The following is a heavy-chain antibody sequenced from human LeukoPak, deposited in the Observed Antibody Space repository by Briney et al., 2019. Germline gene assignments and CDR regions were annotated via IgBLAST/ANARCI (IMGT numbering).Heavy chain of an antibody. CDR3: ANWIGSSSRDY. D-gene: IGHD6-6*01. J-gene: IGHJ4*02. Sequence: PGGSLRLSCAASGFAFSNQAMGWVRQSPGKGLEWVSVISDSGTLTYYADSVKGRFTISRDNSKNTLFLQMDSLRAEDTAVYYCANWIGSSSRDYWGQGTLVTVSS. CDR2: ISDSGTLT. CDR1: GFAFSNQA. V-gene: IGHV3-23*01.